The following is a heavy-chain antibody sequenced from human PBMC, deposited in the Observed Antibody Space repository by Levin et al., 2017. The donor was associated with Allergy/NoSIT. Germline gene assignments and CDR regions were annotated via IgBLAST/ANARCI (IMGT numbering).Heavy chain of an antibody. V-gene: IGHV3-21*06. J-gene: IGHJ4*02. D-gene: IGHD1-1*01. CDR1: GFSLINYS. CDR3: AREAGAGNWNEQYYFEY. CDR2: ISATSSHI. Sequence: PGGSLRLSCSVSGFSLINYSMNWVRQAPGKGLEWLSSISATSSHIFYADSVRGRFTISRDNAKNSLSLHMTSLRAEDTAVYYCAREAGAGNWNEQYYFEYWGQGALVTVSS.